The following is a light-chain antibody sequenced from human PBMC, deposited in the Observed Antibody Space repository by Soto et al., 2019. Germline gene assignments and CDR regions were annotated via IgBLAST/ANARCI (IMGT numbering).Light chain of an antibody. Sequence: QSALTQPASVSGSPGQSITISCTGTSSDVGSYNLVSWYQQHPGKAPKLMIYEGSKLPSGVSNRFSGSKSGNTASLTISGLQAEDEADYYCCSSAGSSTPYVFGTGTKVTVL. J-gene: IGLJ1*01. CDR1: SSDVGSYNL. CDR2: EGS. CDR3: CSSAGSSTPYV. V-gene: IGLV2-23*01.